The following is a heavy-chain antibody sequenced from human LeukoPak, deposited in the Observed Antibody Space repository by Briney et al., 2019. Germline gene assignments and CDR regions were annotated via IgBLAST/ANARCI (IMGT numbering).Heavy chain of an antibody. CDR1: GFTFNTYG. J-gene: IGHJ5*02. CDR2: ISAYNGKT. Sequence: ASVKVSCXTSGFTFNTYGIAWVRQAPGQGLEWMGWISAYNGKTDYAQNLQDRVTMTTDTSTTTAYMELRSLRSDDTAVYYCAREGSLHDSGDYYLSWFDPWGQGTLVTVSS. D-gene: IGHD3-22*01. V-gene: IGHV1-18*01. CDR3: AREGSLHDSGDYYLSWFDP.